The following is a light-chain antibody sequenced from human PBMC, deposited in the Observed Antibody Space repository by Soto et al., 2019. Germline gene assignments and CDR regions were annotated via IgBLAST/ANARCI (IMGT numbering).Light chain of an antibody. CDR3: RQYGSSLSTT. CDR2: GAS. Sequence: IGLTQSPGTLSLSPGERATLSCRASQSVSSSYLAWYQQKPGQAPRLLIYGASSRATGIPDRFSGSGSGTDFTLTISRLEPEDFAVYYCRQYGSSLSTTFGQGTRLEIK. CDR1: QSVSSSY. V-gene: IGKV3-20*01. J-gene: IGKJ5*01.